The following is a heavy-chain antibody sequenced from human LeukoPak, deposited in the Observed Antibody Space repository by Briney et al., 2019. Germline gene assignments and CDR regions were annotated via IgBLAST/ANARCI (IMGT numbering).Heavy chain of an antibody. D-gene: IGHD5-18*01. V-gene: IGHV3-23*01. Sequence: GGSLRLSCAASGFTFNTHAMTWVRQAPGKGLEWVSGINGNGASTYYSDSVKGRFTISRDNSKNTLYLQMSSLRAEDTAVYYCAKDQGYSYYYLDYWGQGTLVTVSS. CDR1: GFTFNTHA. CDR3: AKDQGYSYYYLDY. J-gene: IGHJ4*02. CDR2: INGNGAST.